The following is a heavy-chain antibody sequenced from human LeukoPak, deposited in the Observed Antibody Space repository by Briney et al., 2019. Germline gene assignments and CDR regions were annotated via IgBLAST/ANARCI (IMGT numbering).Heavy chain of an antibody. CDR2: IYYSGST. CDR3: ARATATLPVTGSFPDY. D-gene: IGHD3-10*01. J-gene: IGHJ4*02. Sequence: SETLSLTRTVSGGSISSSSYYWGWIRQPPGKGLEWIGSIYYSGSTYYNPSLNSRVTMSVDTSKNQFSLRLNSVTAADTAVYYCARATATLPVTGSFPDYWGQGTLVTVSS. CDR1: GGSISSSSYY. V-gene: IGHV4-39*07.